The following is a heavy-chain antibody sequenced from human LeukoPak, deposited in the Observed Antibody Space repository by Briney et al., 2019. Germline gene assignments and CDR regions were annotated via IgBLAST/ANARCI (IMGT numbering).Heavy chain of an antibody. CDR1: GFTFSSYA. Sequence: GGSLRLSCAASGFTFSSYAMSGSGGSTYYADSVKGRFTISRDNSKNTVSLQMNNLRPEDTAVYYCAREIFGSGSYPDFWGQGTLVTVSS. V-gene: IGHV3-23*01. CDR2: GSGGST. CDR3: AREIFGSGSYPDF. D-gene: IGHD3-10*01. J-gene: IGHJ4*02.